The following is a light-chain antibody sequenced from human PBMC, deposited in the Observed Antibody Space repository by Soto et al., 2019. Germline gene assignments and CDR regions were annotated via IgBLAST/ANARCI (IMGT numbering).Light chain of an antibody. CDR1: QSISTW. J-gene: IGKJ1*01. CDR2: DAS. CDR3: QQSKSNSWT. Sequence: DIQITQSPSTLSASVGDRVTITCRASQSISTWLAWYQQKAGKAPNLLIYDASRLESGVPSRFSGSGSGTEFTLTISSLQPDDFATYYCQQSKSNSWTFGQGTKVDIK. V-gene: IGKV1-5*01.